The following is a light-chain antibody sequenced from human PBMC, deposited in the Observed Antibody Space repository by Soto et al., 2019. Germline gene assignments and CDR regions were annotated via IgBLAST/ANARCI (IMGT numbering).Light chain of an antibody. Sequence: IVLTQSPGTLSLSPGERATLSCRASESVNSRYLAWYQQKPGQAPRLLIYGASSRATGIPDRFSGSGSGTDFTLTISRLEPEDFVVYYCQQYGSSRTFGQGTTGDIK. CDR3: QQYGSSRT. J-gene: IGKJ1*01. CDR2: GAS. V-gene: IGKV3-20*01. CDR1: ESVNSRY.